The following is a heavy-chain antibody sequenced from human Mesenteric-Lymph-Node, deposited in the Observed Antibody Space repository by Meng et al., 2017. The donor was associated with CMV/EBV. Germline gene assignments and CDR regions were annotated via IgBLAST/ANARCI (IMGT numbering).Heavy chain of an antibody. D-gene: IGHD1-14*01. Sequence: ASVKVSCKASGYTFITYDISWVRQAPGKGLEWMGRISAYNGETDYVQKFQGRVTMTTDTSTRTAYMELRSLRSDDTAVYYCARELGVGNQRDYYYHAMDVWGQGTTVTVSS. CDR3: ARELGVGNQRDYYYHAMDV. CDR2: ISAYNGET. V-gene: IGHV1-18*01. J-gene: IGHJ6*02. CDR1: GYTFITYD.